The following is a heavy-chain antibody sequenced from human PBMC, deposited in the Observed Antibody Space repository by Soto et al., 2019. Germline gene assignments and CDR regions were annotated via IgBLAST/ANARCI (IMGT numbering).Heavy chain of an antibody. J-gene: IGHJ6*02. CDR1: GGTFSSYA. CDR3: ARVIEGVVVPAAIIYYYYGMDV. Sequence: GASVKVSCKASGGTFSSYAISWVRQAPGQGLEWMGGIIPIFGTANYAQKFQGRVTITADESTSTAYMELSSLRSEDTAVYYCARVIEGVVVPAAIIYYYYGMDVWGQGTTVTVSS. V-gene: IGHV1-69*13. CDR2: IIPIFGTA. D-gene: IGHD2-2*01.